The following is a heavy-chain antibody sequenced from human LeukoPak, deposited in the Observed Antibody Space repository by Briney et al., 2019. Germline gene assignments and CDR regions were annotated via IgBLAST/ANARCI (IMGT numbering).Heavy chain of an antibody. D-gene: IGHD2-2*02. Sequence: GGSLRVSCAASGFTFSSYSMNWVRQAPGKGLEWVSYISSSGSTKYYADSVKGRFTISRDNAKNSLYLQMNSLRAEDTALYHCARSILYCSSTSCYTEYYYGMDVWGQGTTVTVSS. J-gene: IGHJ6*02. CDR3: ARSILYCSSTSCYTEYYYGMDV. CDR2: ISSSGSTK. V-gene: IGHV3-48*04. CDR1: GFTFSSYS.